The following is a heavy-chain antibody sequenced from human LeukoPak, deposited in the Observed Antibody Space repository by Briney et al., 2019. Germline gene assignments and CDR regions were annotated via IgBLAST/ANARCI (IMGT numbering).Heavy chain of an antibody. D-gene: IGHD6-6*01. CDR3: ARARYSSSPVYFDY. Sequence: SETLSLTCAVYGGSFSSYYWGWIRQPPGKGLEWIGSIYYSGSTYYNPSLKSRVTISVDTSKNQFSLKLSSVTAADTAVYYCARARYSSSPVYFDYWGQGTLVTVSS. V-gene: IGHV4-39*07. J-gene: IGHJ4*02. CDR1: GGSFSSYY. CDR2: IYYSGST.